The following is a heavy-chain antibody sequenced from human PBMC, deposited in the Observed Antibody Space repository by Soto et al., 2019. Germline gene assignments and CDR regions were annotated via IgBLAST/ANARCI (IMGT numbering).Heavy chain of an antibody. CDR3: AKPPNYYDSSGYYDY. J-gene: IGHJ4*02. CDR2: ISWNSARI. D-gene: IGHD3-22*01. V-gene: IGHV3-9*01. CDR1: GFTFDDYA. Sequence: GGSLRLSCAASGFTFDDYAMHWVRQVPGKGLEWVSGISWNSARIAYADSVKGRFTISRDNAKNTLYLQMNSLRAEDTAVYYCAKPPNYYDSSGYYDYWGQGTLVTVSS.